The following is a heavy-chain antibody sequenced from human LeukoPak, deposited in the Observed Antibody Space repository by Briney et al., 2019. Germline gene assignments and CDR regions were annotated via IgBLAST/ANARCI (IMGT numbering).Heavy chain of an antibody. V-gene: IGHV3-48*04. CDR3: AKDYVLTGPNWFDP. J-gene: IGHJ5*02. CDR2: ISSSSSTI. CDR1: GFSVSSYS. D-gene: IGHD3-9*01. Sequence: GGSLRLSCAASGFSVSSYSMNWVRQAPGKGLEWVSYISSSSSTIYYADSVKGRFTISRDNAKNSLYLQMNRLRAEDTAVYYCAKDYVLTGPNWFDPWGQGTLVTVSS.